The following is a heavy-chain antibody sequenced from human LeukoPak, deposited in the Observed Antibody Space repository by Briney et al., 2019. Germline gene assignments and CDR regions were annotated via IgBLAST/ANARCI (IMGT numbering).Heavy chain of an antibody. V-gene: IGHV4-30-4*08. CDR2: NYYSGST. J-gene: IGHJ6*03. CDR1: GGSISSGDYY. Sequence: TSETLSLTCTVSGGSISSGDYYWSWIRQPPGKGLEWIGYNYYSGSTYYNPSLKSRVTISVDRSKNQFSLKLSSVTAADTAVYYCARDGPLGYSSGWSHPWYYYYMDVWGKGTTVTVSS. CDR3: ARDGPLGYSSGWSHPWYYYYMDV. D-gene: IGHD6-19*01.